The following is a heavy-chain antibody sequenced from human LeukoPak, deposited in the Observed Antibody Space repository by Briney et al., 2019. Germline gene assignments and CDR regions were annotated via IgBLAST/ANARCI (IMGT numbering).Heavy chain of an antibody. CDR2: IKPDGSHV. Sequence: PGGSLRLSCAASGFTFSTYWMNWVRQAPGKGLEWVADIKPDGSHVSYVDSVKGRFSISRDNAQNSLYLQVSSLRAEDTAIYYCAREGRLLGASDVWGQGTMVTVSS. CDR1: GFTFSTYW. J-gene: IGHJ3*01. CDR3: AREGRLLGASDV. V-gene: IGHV3-7*01.